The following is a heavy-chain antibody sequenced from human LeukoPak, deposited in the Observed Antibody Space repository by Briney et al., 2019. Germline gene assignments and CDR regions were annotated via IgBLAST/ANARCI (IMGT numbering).Heavy chain of an antibody. CDR3: AKDYSGSSLTFDI. CDR1: GFAFSTYS. J-gene: IGHJ3*02. Sequence: GGSLRLSCAASGFAFSTYSMNWVRQAPGKGLEWLSYISTSSNTIYYADSVKGRFTISRDNSKNTLYLQMNSLRAEDTAVYYCAKDYSGSSLTFDIWGQGTMVTVSS. D-gene: IGHD2-15*01. CDR2: ISTSSNTI. V-gene: IGHV3-48*01.